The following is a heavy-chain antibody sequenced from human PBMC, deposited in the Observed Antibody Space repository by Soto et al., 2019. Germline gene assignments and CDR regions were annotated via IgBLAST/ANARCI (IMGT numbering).Heavy chain of an antibody. CDR1: GFTLSNYW. D-gene: IGHD2-15*01. Sequence: GGSLRLSCAASGFTLSNYWMHWVRQAPGKGLVWVSHISSGGNNIKYADSVKGRFTISRDNAKNSLYLQMNSLRDEDTAVYYCARGRVAAFRPHGMAVWGQGTTVTVSS. CDR2: ISSGGNNI. CDR3: ARGRVAAFRPHGMAV. J-gene: IGHJ6*02. V-gene: IGHV3-74*03.